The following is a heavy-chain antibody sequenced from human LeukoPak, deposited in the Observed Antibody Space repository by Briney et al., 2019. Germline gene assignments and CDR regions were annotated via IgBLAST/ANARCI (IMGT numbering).Heavy chain of an antibody. CDR2: ITVTGGNQ. V-gene: IGHV3-23*01. D-gene: IGHD3-10*01. CDR1: GFTFDSYA. CDR3: AKVHGSGNYRFDF. Sequence: GGSLRLSCEGSGFTFDSYAMSWVRQSPGKGLEWVSAITVTGGNQYHADSVKDRFTIYRDNSKNTVYLQMNSLKAEDTAIYYCAKVHGSGNYRFDFWGQGTLVTVSS. J-gene: IGHJ4*02.